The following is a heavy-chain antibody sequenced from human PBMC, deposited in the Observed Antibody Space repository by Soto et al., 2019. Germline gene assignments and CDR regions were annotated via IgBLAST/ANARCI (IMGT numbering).Heavy chain of an antibody. Sequence: EVQLLESGGGLVQPGGSLRLSCAASGFTFSSYAMSGVRQAPGKGLEWVLAVSSSGGSTYYADSVKGRFTISRDNSKNTLYLQMNSLRAEDTAVYYCAKYSTSWRGGQFDYWGQGTLVTVSS. J-gene: IGHJ4*02. CDR2: VSSSGGST. CDR1: GFTFSSYA. CDR3: AKYSTSWRGGQFDY. V-gene: IGHV3-23*01. D-gene: IGHD6-13*01.